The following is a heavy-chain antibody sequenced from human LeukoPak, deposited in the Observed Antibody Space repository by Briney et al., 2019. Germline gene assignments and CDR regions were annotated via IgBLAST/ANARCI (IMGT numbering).Heavy chain of an antibody. CDR3: ARDPVATSFDL. V-gene: IGHV4-59*01. D-gene: IGHD5-12*01. J-gene: IGHJ2*01. CDR1: GGSISSYY. CDR2: IYYSGST. Sequence: LETLSLSCTVSGGSISSYYCGWIRQPPGKGLEWIGYIYYSGSTNYNPSLKSRVSISVDTSKNQFSLKRSSGAAADTALYYCARDPVATSFDLWLRGTVVTVSS.